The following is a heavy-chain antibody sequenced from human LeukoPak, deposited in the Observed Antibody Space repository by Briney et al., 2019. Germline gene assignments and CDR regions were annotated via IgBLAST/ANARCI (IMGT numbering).Heavy chain of an antibody. CDR3: ARSNYYDSMYFDY. V-gene: IGHV1-69*05. CDR2: IIPIFGTA. Sequence: SVKVSCKASGGTFSSYAISWVRQAPGQGLEWMGGIIPIFGTANYAQKFQGRVTITTDESTSTAYMELSSLRSEDTAVYYCARSNYYDSMYFDYWGQGTLVTVSS. J-gene: IGHJ4*02. D-gene: IGHD3-22*01. CDR1: GGTFSSYA.